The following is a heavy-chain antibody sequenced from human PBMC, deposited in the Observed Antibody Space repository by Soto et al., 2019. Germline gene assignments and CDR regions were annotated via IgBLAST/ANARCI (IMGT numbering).Heavy chain of an antibody. CDR2: IYYSGST. V-gene: IGHV4-30-4*01. J-gene: IGHJ6*02. D-gene: IGHD3-3*01. Sequence: SETLSLTCTVSGGSISSGDYYWSWIRQPPGKGLEWIGYIYYSGSTYYNPSLKSRVTISVDTSKNQFSLKLSSVTAADTAVYYCARGGYYDFWSGPNYYYGMDVWGQGTTVTVSS. CDR1: GGSISSGDYY. CDR3: ARGGYYDFWSGPNYYYGMDV.